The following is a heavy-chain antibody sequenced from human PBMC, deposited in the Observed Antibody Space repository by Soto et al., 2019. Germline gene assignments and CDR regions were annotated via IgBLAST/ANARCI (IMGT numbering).Heavy chain of an antibody. J-gene: IGHJ4*02. Sequence: SETLSLTCTVSGGSISSGGYYWSWIRQHPGKGLEWIGYIYYSGSTYYNPSLKSRVTISVDTSKNQFSLKPSSVTAADTAVYYCARVGEVDTAMVDYWGQGTLVTVSS. CDR1: GGSISSGGYY. CDR2: IYYSGST. CDR3: ARVGEVDTAMVDY. V-gene: IGHV4-31*03. D-gene: IGHD5-18*01.